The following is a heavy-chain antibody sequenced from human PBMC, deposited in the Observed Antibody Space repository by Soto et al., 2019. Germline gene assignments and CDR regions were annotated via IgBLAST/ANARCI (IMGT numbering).Heavy chain of an antibody. Sequence: QVQLVQSGAEVKKPGSSVKVSCKASGGTSSTYAINWVRQAPGQGLEWMGGIIPIFATADNAQKFQGRVTITADESTSTAYMELSSPRSEDTAVYYCAQCLLGVNYYYGMDVWGQGTTVTVSS. J-gene: IGHJ6*02. CDR2: IIPIFATA. CDR1: GGTSSTYA. CDR3: AQCLLGVNYYYGMDV. V-gene: IGHV1-69*12. D-gene: IGHD3-16*01.